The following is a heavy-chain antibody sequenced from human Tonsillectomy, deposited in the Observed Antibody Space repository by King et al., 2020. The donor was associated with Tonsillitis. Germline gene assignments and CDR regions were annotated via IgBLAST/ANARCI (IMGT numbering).Heavy chain of an antibody. CDR3: ARYGVEGYYYYYYYMDV. J-gene: IGHJ6*03. V-gene: IGHV3-21*01. CDR2: ISSRSTYI. CDR1: GFTFSSYS. Sequence: VQLVESGGGLVKPGGSLRLSCAASGFTFSSYSMNWVRQAPGKGLEWVSSISSRSTYIYYADSVKGRFTISRDNAKNSLYLQMNSLRAEDTAVYYCARYGVEGYYYYYYYMDVWGKGTTVTVSS. D-gene: IGHD4-17*01.